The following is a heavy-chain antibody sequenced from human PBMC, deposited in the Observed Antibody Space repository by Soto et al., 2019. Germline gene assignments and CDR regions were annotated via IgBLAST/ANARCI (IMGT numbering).Heavy chain of an antibody. Sequence: QVQLQESGPGLLRPSETLSLTCAVSGVSVGSRAHHWSWIRETPGKGLEWIGYVHYSGHTKYNPPLQRQVTISKDRSRNLFSLWLSTVTAADTALYYCVTEYYQTDDYQKIDCGQGTVVTVSS. J-gene: IGHJ4*02. CDR3: VTEYYQTDDYQKID. V-gene: IGHV4-61*03. CDR2: VHYSGHT. CDR1: GVSVGSRAHH. D-gene: IGHD3-16*01.